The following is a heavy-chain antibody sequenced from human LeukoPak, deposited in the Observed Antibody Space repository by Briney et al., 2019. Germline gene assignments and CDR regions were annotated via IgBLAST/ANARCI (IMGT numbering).Heavy chain of an antibody. D-gene: IGHD2-21*02. CDR1: GGTFSSYA. V-gene: IGHV1-69*13. J-gene: IGHJ3*02. CDR3: ASPRLAYCGGDCYPYAFDI. CDR2: IIPIFGTA. Sequence: GASVKVSCKASGGTFSSYAISWVRQAPGQGLEWMGGIIPIFGTANYAQKFRGRVTITADESTSTAYMELSSLRSEDTAVYYCASPRLAYCGGDCYPYAFDIWGQGTMVTVSS.